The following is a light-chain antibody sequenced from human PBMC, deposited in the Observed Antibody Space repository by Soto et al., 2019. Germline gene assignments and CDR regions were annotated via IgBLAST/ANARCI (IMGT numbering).Light chain of an antibody. V-gene: IGKV3-15*01. J-gene: IGKJ4*01. Sequence: EIVMTQSPATLSVSPGERATLSCRASQSVSGNLAWYQQKPGQAPRLLIYGASTRATGVPARFSGSGSGTEVTLPISSLQSGDFALYHCQQEHNWPPFTFGGGTKVEI. CDR2: GAS. CDR3: QQEHNWPPFT. CDR1: QSVSGN.